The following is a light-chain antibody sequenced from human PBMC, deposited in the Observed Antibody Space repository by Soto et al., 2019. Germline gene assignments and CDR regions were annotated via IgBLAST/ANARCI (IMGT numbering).Light chain of an antibody. CDR2: DAS. V-gene: IGKV3-11*01. Sequence: EIVLTQSPATLSLSPGERATLSCRASQSVRSYLAWYQQKPGQAPSLLIYDASNRATGIPARFSGSGSGTDFTLTISSLEPEDFAVYYCQQRSNWPPYTFGQGTKLEIK. CDR3: QQRSNWPPYT. J-gene: IGKJ2*01. CDR1: QSVRSY.